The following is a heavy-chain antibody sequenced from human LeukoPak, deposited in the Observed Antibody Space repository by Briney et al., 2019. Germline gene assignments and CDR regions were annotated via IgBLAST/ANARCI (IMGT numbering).Heavy chain of an antibody. CDR1: GGSISRYY. Sequence: PSETLSLTCTVSGGSISRYYRSWIQQPPGKGLEWIGYIYYSGSTNYNLSLKSRVTISVDTSKNQFSLKLSSVTAADTAVYYCARTRRNNWNYHIHGYWGQGTLVTVSS. D-gene: IGHD1-7*01. CDR2: IYYSGST. J-gene: IGHJ4*02. V-gene: IGHV4-59*12. CDR3: ARTRRNNWNYHIHGY.